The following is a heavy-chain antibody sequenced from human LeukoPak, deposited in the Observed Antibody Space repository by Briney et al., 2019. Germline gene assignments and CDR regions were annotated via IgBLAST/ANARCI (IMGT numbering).Heavy chain of an antibody. Sequence: GSLRLSCAASGFTFSNCAMSWVRQAPGKGLEWVSSIGAGGATTHYADSVKGRFTISRDNSKNTLYLQVNSLRVEDTAVYYCAKNAVYLNTAAERNFDSRGQGTLVTVSS. CDR3: AKNAVYLNTAAERNFDS. CDR2: IGAGGATT. CDR1: GFTFSNCA. V-gene: IGHV3-23*01. J-gene: IGHJ4*02. D-gene: IGHD2-8*01.